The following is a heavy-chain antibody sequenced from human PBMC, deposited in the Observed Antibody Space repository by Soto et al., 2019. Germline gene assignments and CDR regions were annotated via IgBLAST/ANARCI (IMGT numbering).Heavy chain of an antibody. J-gene: IGHJ6*02. CDR1: GNSFSSSF. CDR2: INPSGDNT. V-gene: IGHV1-46*01. CDR3: ASYSGRWDGPDYYYYYGMDV. D-gene: IGHD1-26*01. Sequence: RASVKVSCKASGNSFSSSFMHWVRQAPGQGLEWMGIINPSGDNTIYAEKFQGRFTTTRDTSTSTVYMELSRLRSEDTAVYYCASYSGRWDGPDYYYYYGMDVWGQGTTVTVSS.